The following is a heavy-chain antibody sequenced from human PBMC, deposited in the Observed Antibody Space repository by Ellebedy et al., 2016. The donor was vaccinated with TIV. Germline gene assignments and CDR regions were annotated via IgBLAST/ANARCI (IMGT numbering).Heavy chain of an antibody. Sequence: GESLKTSCAASGSTSSCYWMSWVRQAPGKRLEWVAIINQGGTEKHYVDSVKGRFTISRDNAGHSLYLQMNSLTAEDTAVYYSAFATRSAYPTVTADGQTPGRGFWGQGTLVTVSS. V-gene: IGHV3-7*03. CDR1: GSTSSCYW. CDR2: INQGGTEK. D-gene: IGHD4-17*01. J-gene: IGHJ4*02. CDR3: AFATRSAYPTVTADGQTPGRGF.